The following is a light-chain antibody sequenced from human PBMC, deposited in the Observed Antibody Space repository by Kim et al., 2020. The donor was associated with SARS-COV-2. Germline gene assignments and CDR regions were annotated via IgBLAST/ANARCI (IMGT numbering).Light chain of an antibody. CDR3: QHIWT. CDR1: QRISSS. V-gene: IGKV1-39*01. Sequence: DIQMTQSPSSLSASVGDRVTITCRASQRISSSLNWYQQKPGRAPKLLIYGASSLQSGVPSRFSGSGYGADFTLSISSLQPEDFASYYCQHIWTFGQGTKVDIK. CDR2: GAS. J-gene: IGKJ1*01.